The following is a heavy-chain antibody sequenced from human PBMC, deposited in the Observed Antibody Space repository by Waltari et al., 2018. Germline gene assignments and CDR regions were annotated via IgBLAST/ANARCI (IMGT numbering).Heavy chain of an antibody. J-gene: IGHJ6*04. V-gene: IGHV3-7*01. D-gene: IGHD3-9*01. Sequence: DVQLVESGGGLVQPGGSLRLYCVASGFTFSRPWMTWVRQAPGKGREWVANIKEDGSEEYYVDSVKGRFAISRDNAKRSLYLQMNSLRAEDTAVYYCTRLRYSDVWGKGTTVTVSS. CDR2: IKEDGSEE. CDR1: GFTFSRPW. CDR3: TRLRYSDV.